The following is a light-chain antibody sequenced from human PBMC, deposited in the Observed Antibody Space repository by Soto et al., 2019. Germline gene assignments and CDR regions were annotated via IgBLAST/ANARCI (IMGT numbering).Light chain of an antibody. J-gene: IGKJ5*01. CDR3: QQYYSTPT. Sequence: DIVMTQSPDSLAVSLAERATINCKSSQSVLYSSNNKNYLAWYQQQPGQPPKLLIYCASTRESGVPDRFSGSGSGTDFTLTISSLQAEDVAVYYCQQYYSTPTFGQGTRLEIK. V-gene: IGKV4-1*01. CDR2: CAS. CDR1: QSVLYSSNNKNY.